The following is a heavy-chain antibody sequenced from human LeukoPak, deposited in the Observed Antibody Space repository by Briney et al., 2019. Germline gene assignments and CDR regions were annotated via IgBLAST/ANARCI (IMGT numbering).Heavy chain of an antibody. V-gene: IGHV3-30*02. CDR1: GFTFSSYG. CDR3: ARGDIDSSGYFLNWFDP. J-gene: IGHJ5*02. Sequence: GGSLRLSCAASGFTFSSYGMHWVRQAPGKGLEWVAFIRYDGSNKYYADSVKGRSTISRDNSKNTLYLQMNSLRAEDTAVYYCARGDIDSSGYFLNWFDPWGQGTLVTVSS. CDR2: IRYDGSNK. D-gene: IGHD3-22*01.